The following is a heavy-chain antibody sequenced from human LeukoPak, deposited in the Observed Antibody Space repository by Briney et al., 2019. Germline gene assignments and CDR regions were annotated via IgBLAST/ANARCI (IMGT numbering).Heavy chain of an antibody. V-gene: IGHV4-59*01. CDR1: GGSISSYY. J-gene: IGHJ3*02. CDR3: ASYKGGYYDILTGWGRKYAFDI. D-gene: IGHD3-9*01. Sequence: ETLSLTCTVSGGSISSYYWSWIRQPPGKGLEWIGYIYYSGSTNYNPSLKSRVTISVDTSKNQFSLKLSSVTAADTAVYYCASYKGGYYDILTGWGRKYAFDIWGQGTMVTVSS. CDR2: IYYSGST.